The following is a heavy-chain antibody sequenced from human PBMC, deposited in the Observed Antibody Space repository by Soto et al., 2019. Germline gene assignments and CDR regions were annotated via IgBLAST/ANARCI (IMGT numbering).Heavy chain of an antibody. J-gene: IGHJ4*02. CDR2: VLPFLDIT. CDR1: GGTFSIYT. V-gene: IGHV1-69*04. D-gene: IGHD6-13*01. Sequence: QVQLVQSGSEVKKPGSSVRVSCKTSGGTFSIYTISWVRQAPGQGLEWMGRVLPFLDITSYSQSFQGRVTIAADRARTTAYMELSRLSSEVTAVYYCAGDRDNSNWPNFDSWGQGTLVSVCS. CDR3: AGDRDNSNWPNFDS.